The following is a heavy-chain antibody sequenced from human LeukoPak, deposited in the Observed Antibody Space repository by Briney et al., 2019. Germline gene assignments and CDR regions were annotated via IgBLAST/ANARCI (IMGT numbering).Heavy chain of an antibody. Sequence: PSETLSLTCAVSGGSISSSNWWSWVRQPPGKGLEWIGEIYHSGSTNYNPSLKSRVTISVDKSKNQFSLKLSSVTAADTAVYYCASSVAGSRTRYFDYWGQGTLVTVSS. CDR3: ASSVAGSRTRYFDY. CDR2: IYHSGST. CDR1: GGSISSSNW. J-gene: IGHJ4*02. V-gene: IGHV4-4*02. D-gene: IGHD6-19*01.